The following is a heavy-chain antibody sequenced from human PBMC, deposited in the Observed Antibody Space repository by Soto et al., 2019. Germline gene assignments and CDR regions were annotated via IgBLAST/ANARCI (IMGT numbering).Heavy chain of an antibody. V-gene: IGHV1-69*13. D-gene: IGHD4-4*01. CDR1: GGTFSRYI. J-gene: IGHJ4*02. CDR3: AICHRDGYSYHDFDY. Sequence: SGEVSFQDSGGTFSRYIFRLVRQGPGQGLEWMGGIIPIFGTANYAQKFQGRVTITADESTSTAYMELSSLRSEDTAVYYCAICHRDGYSYHDFDYWGQGTLVTVSS. CDR2: IIPIFGTA.